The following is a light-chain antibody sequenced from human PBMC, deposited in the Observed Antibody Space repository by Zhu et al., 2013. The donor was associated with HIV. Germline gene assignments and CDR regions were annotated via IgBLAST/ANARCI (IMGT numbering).Light chain of an antibody. CDR2: EVS. Sequence: QSALTQPASVSGSPGQSITISCTGTSSDVGIYNLVSWYQHHPGKAPKLMIYEVSKRPSGVFNRFSGSKSGNTASLTISGLQPEDEADYSCSSYKSYTNVASQVFGGGTTLTVL. J-gene: IGLJ2*01. CDR3: SSYKSYTNVASQV. CDR1: SSDVGIYNL. V-gene: IGLV2-23*02.